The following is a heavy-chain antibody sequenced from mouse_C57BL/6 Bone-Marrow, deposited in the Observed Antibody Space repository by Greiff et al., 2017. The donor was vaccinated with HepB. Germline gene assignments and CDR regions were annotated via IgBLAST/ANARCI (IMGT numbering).Heavy chain of an antibody. CDR3: ARRLGRRYFDV. J-gene: IGHJ1*03. CDR2: ISNLAYSI. D-gene: IGHD4-1*01. V-gene: IGHV5-15*04. Sequence: EVQGVESGGGLVQPGGSLKLSCAASGFTFSDYGMAWVRQAPRKGPEWVAFISNLAYSIYYADTVTGRFTISRENAKNTLYLEMSSLRSEDTAMYYCARRLGRRYFDVWGTGTTVTVSS. CDR1: GFTFSDYG.